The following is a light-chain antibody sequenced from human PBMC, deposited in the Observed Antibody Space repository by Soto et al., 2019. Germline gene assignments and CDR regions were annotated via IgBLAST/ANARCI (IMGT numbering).Light chain of an antibody. Sequence: ELTQPPSVSVSPGQTASITCSGDKLGDKYACWYQQKPGQSPVLVIYQDSKRPSGIPERFSGSNSGNTATLTISGTQAMDEADYYCQAWDSSTYVFGTGTQLTVL. J-gene: IGLJ1*01. CDR2: QDS. CDR3: QAWDSSTYV. V-gene: IGLV3-1*01. CDR1: KLGDKY.